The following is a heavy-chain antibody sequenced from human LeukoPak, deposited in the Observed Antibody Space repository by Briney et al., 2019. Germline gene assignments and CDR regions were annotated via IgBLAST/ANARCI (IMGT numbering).Heavy chain of an antibody. V-gene: IGHV3-23*01. Sequence: PGGSLRLSCAASGFTFSNYAMNWVRQAPGKGLEWVSTISDNGDATYYADSVKGRFTISRDNSKNTLYLQMNSLRAEDAAVYYCARRGSGTYLPFDYWGQGTLVTVSS. J-gene: IGHJ4*02. CDR3: ARRGSGTYLPFDY. D-gene: IGHD3-10*01. CDR2: ISDNGDAT. CDR1: GFTFSNYA.